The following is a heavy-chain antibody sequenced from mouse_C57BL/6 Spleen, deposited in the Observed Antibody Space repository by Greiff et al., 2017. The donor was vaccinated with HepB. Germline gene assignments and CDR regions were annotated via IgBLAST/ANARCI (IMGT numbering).Heavy chain of an antibody. D-gene: IGHD1-1*01. CDR2: IYPGDGDT. J-gene: IGHJ2*01. CDR3: ARGGYYYGSDY. Sequence: QVQLQQSGAELVKPGASVKISCKASGYAFSSYWMNWVKQRPGKGLEWIGQIYPGDGDTNYNGKFKGKATLTADKSSSTAYMQLSSLTSEDSAVYLCARGGYYYGSDYWGQGTTLTVSS. CDR1: GYAFSSYW. V-gene: IGHV1-80*01.